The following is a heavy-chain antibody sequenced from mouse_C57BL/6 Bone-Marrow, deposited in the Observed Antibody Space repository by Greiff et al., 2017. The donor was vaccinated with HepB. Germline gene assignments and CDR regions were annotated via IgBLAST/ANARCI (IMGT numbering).Heavy chain of an antibody. V-gene: IGHV1-47*01. Sequence: VQLQESGAELVKPGASVKMSCKASGYTFTTYPIEWMKQNHGKSLEWIGNFHPYNDDTKYNEKFKGKATLTVEKSSSTVYLELSRLTSDDSAVYYCPLYYGSSYWYFDVWGTGTTVTVSS. D-gene: IGHD1-1*01. CDR3: PLYYGSSYWYFDV. CDR1: GYTFTTYP. J-gene: IGHJ1*03. CDR2: FHPYNDDT.